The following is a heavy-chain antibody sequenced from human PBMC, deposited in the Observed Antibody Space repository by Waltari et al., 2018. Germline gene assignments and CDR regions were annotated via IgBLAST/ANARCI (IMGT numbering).Heavy chain of an antibody. V-gene: IGHV3-23*01. CDR3: AKDPAGTYYFEY. D-gene: IGHD6-19*01. CDR2: ISGIGGNT. CDR1: ELTFSSYA. J-gene: IGHJ4*02. Sequence: EVQLLESGGGLVQPGGSLRLYCAASELTFSSYAMNWVRQAPGKGLEWVSTISGIGGNTYYADSVKGRFTISSDNSKNTLYLQMNSLRAEDTAVYYCAKDPAGTYYFEYWGQGTLVTVSS.